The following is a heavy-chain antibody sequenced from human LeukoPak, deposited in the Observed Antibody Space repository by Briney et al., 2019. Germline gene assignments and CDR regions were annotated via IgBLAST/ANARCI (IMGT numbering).Heavy chain of an antibody. V-gene: IGHV3-49*03. CDR3: TRGLYSGYSNWFDP. CDR1: GFTFGDYA. J-gene: IGHJ5*02. D-gene: IGHD5-12*01. Sequence: GRSLRLSCTASGFTFGDYAMSWFRQAPGKGLEWVGFIRSKAYGGTTEYAASVKGRFTISRDDSKSIAYLQVNSLKTEDTAVYYCTRGLYSGYSNWFDPWGQGTLVTVSS. CDR2: IRSKAYGGTT.